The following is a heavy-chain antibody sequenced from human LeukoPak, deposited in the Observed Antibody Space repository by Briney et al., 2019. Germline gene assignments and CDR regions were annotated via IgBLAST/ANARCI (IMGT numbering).Heavy chain of an antibody. D-gene: IGHD3-22*01. CDR3: AKDAAYYDSGGPGY. V-gene: IGHV3-66*01. CDR2: IYSGGST. J-gene: IGHJ4*02. CDR1: GFTVSSNY. Sequence: GGSLRLSCAASGFTVSSNYMSWVRQAPGKGLEWVSVIYSGGSTYYADSVKGRFTISRDNSKNTLYLQMNSLRPEDTAVYYCAKDAAYYDSGGPGYWGQGTLVTVSS.